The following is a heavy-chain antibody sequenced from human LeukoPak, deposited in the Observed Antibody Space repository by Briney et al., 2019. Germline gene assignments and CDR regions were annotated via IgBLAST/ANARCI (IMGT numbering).Heavy chain of an antibody. CDR2: ISTSSNTI. D-gene: IGHD1-26*01. CDR1: GFTFSSYN. CDR3: ARVFSPGSYYDFDY. V-gene: IGHV3-48*01. Sequence: GGSLRLSCAASGFTFSSYNMNWVRQAPGKGLEWVSYISTSSNTIYYADSVKGRFTISRDNAKNSLYLQMNSLRAEDTAVYYCARVFSPGSYYDFDYWGQGTLVTVSS. J-gene: IGHJ4*02.